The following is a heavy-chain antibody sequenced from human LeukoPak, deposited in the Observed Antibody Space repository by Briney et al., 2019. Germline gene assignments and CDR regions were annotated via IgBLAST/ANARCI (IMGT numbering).Heavy chain of an antibody. CDR2: IYSGGST. V-gene: IGHV3-53*01. CDR3: ARDRVALGMDV. CDR1: GFTVSSNY. Sequence: GGSLRLSCAASGFTVSSNYMSWVRQAPGKGLEWVSVIYSGGSTYYADSVKGGFTISRDNSKNTLYLQMNSLRAEDTAVYYCARDRVALGMDVWSQGTTVTVSS. J-gene: IGHJ6*02.